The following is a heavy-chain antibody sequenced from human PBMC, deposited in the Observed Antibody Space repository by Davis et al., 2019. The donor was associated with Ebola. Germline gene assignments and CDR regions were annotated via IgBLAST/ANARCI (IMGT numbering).Heavy chain of an antibody. V-gene: IGHV3-7*01. D-gene: IGHD3-16*01. CDR2: IRQDESER. CDR1: GFTFNRYW. J-gene: IGHJ4*02. CDR3: ASWAGGDCRAYNCPLDY. Sequence: GEFLKISCAASGFTFNRYWMSWVRQAPGKGLEWVAEIRQDESERYYVDSVRGRFTIPRDNAKSSLFLQKNRLRVDDTAVYFWASWAGGDCRAYNCPLDYWGQGILVTVSS.